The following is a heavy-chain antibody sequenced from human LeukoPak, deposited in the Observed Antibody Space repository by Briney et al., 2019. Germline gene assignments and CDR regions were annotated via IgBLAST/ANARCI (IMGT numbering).Heavy chain of an antibody. Sequence: GRSLSLSCAGSGFTFSNYAMHWVRQAPGRRLEWVAVISFDGNQEYYPDSVKGRFTISRDNSKNTLYLQMNGLKTEDTAVYYCAREGSIVARTDYWGQGALVIVSS. CDR1: GFTFSNYA. CDR2: ISFDGNQE. J-gene: IGHJ4*02. D-gene: IGHD3-16*02. V-gene: IGHV3-30-3*01. CDR3: AREGSIVARTDY.